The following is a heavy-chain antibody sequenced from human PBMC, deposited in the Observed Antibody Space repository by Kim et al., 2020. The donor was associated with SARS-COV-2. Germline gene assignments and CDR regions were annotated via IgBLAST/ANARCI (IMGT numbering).Heavy chain of an antibody. CDR3: ARDGGAGGMAVDY. CDR1: GGSVSSGSYY. D-gene: IGHD3-16*01. Sequence: SETLSLTCTVSGGSVSSGSYYWSWIRQPPGKGLEWIGYIYYSGSTNYNPSLKSRVTISVDTSKNQFSLKLSSVTAADTAVYYCARDGGAGGMAVDYWGQGTLVTVSS. J-gene: IGHJ4*02. V-gene: IGHV4-61*01. CDR2: IYYSGST.